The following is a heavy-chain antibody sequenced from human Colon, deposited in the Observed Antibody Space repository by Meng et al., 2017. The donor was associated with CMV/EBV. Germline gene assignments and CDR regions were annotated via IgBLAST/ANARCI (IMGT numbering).Heavy chain of an antibody. CDR2: INHSGRT. CDR3: ARGGAPRRPPGAR. CDR1: GGSFSGYY. Sequence: QVQLQQWGAGRLKPSEPLALTCAVSGGSFSGYYWSWIRQPPGKGLEWIGEINHSGRTNYNPSLKSRVTISVDTSKNQFSLKLSSVTAADTAVYYCARGGAPRRPPGARWGQGTLVTVSS. D-gene: IGHD1-26*01. V-gene: IGHV4-34*01. J-gene: IGHJ4*02.